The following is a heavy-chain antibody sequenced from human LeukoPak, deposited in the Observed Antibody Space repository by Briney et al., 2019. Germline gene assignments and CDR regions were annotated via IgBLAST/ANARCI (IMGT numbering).Heavy chain of an antibody. CDR2: IYSGGST. D-gene: IGHD4-17*01. J-gene: IGHJ4*02. CDR3: ARDGHYGDYVLDY. Sequence: PGGSLRLSCAASGFTVSSNHMSWVRQAPGKGLEWVSVIYSGGSTDYADSVKGRFTISRDNLKNTLYLQMNTLRAEDTAVYYCARDGHYGDYVLDYWGQGTLVTVSS. CDR1: GFTVSSNH. V-gene: IGHV3-53*01.